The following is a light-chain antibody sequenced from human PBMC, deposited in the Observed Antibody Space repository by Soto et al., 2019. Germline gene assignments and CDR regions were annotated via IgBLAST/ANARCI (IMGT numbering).Light chain of an antibody. CDR3: SSYPGINTRV. J-gene: IGLJ3*02. V-gene: IGLV2-14*03. Sequence: QSALTQPASVSGSPGQSITISCTGTSSDVGGYNYVSWYQQHPGKAPKLLIYDVNNRPSGVSNRFSGSKSGNTASLTISGLQAEDEADYYCSSYPGINTRVFGGGTKLTVL. CDR1: SSDVGGYNY. CDR2: DVN.